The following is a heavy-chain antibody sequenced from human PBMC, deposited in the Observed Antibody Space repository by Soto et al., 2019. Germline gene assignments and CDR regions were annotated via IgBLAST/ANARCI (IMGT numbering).Heavy chain of an antibody. CDR1: GYTFTSYG. D-gene: IGHD3-3*01. V-gene: IGHV1-18*01. CDR3: AKDVLRSLEWLPEEGGYYFDY. Sequence: ASVKVSCKASGYTFTSYGISWVRQAPGQGLEWMGWISAYNGNTNYAQKLQGRVTMTTDTSTSTAYMELRSLRSDDTAVYYCAKDVLRSLEWLPEEGGYYFDYWGQGTLVTVSS. CDR2: ISAYNGNT. J-gene: IGHJ4*02.